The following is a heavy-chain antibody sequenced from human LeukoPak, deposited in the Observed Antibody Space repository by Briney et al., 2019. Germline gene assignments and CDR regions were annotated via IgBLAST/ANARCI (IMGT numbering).Heavy chain of an antibody. Sequence: PGGSLRLSCAASGFTFSSFSINWVRQAPGKGLEWVSSISSSNTYIYYADSVKGRFTISRDNAKNSLYLQMNSLRAEDTAVYYCARDLAAADDYWGQGTLVTVSS. J-gene: IGHJ4*02. CDR2: ISSSNTYI. V-gene: IGHV3-21*01. CDR1: GFTFSSFS. D-gene: IGHD6-13*01. CDR3: ARDLAAADDY.